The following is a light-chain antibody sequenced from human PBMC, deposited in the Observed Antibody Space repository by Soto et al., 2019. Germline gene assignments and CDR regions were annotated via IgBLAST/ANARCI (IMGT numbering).Light chain of an antibody. Sequence: EIVMTQSPSTLSVSPGERATLTCRASQSVSNYLAWYQQKPGQAPKLLIYGASTRASGIPARFSGSGSGTEFTLTISSLQSEDFAVYYCQQYNNGPYTFGQGTKLEIK. CDR1: QSVSNY. CDR3: QQYNNGPYT. CDR2: GAS. V-gene: IGKV3-15*01. J-gene: IGKJ2*01.